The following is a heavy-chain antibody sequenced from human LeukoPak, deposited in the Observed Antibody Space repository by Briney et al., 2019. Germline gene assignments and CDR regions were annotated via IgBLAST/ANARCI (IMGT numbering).Heavy chain of an antibody. D-gene: IGHD3-10*01. CDR1: GGSFSGYY. J-gene: IGHJ4*02. CDR3: ARADYYGSGSFDY. Sequence: SETLSLTCAVYGGSFSGYYWSWIRQPPGKGLEWIGEIYHSGSTNYNPSLKSRVTISVDKSKNQFSLKLSSVTAADTAVYYCARADYYGSGSFDYWGQGTLVTVSS. V-gene: IGHV4-34*01. CDR2: IYHSGST.